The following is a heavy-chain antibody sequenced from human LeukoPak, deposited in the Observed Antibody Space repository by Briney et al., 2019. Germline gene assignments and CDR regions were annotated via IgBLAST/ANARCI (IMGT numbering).Heavy chain of an antibody. V-gene: IGHV4-39*01. Sequence: SETLSLTCTVSGGSINSNNHYWGWIRQPPGKGLEWIATIYYTGSTYYNPSLKSRVTISVDTSKNQFSLNLSSVTAADTALYFCASHRPYSSNAYHFEYWGQGTLVTVSS. D-gene: IGHD6-19*01. J-gene: IGHJ4*02. CDR3: ASHRPYSSNAYHFEY. CDR1: GGSINSNNHY. CDR2: IYYTGST.